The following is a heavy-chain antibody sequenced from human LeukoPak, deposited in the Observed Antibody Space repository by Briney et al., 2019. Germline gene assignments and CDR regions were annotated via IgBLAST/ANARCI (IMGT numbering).Heavy chain of an antibody. V-gene: IGHV4-30-2*01. CDR2: IYHSGST. CDR1: GGSISSGGYS. Sequence: SETLSLTCAVSGGSISSGGYSWSWIRQPPGKGLEWIGYIYHSGSTYYNPSLKSRLTISVDRSNTQFSLKLSSVTAADTAVYYCARVNPAGYGDYVSYFDYWGQGTLVTVSS. J-gene: IGHJ4*02. CDR3: ARVNPAGYGDYVSYFDY. D-gene: IGHD4-17*01.